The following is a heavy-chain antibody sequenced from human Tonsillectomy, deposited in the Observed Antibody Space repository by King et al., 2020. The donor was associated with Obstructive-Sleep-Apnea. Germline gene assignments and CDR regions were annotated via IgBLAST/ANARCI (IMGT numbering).Heavy chain of an antibody. J-gene: IGHJ4*02. CDR1: GFIFSSYA. V-gene: IGHV3-30*04. D-gene: IGHD2/OR15-2a*01. CDR3: ASGYYPDY. CDR2: ISYDGSKQ. Sequence: VQLVESGGGVVQPGRSLRLSCAASGFIFSSYAMHWVGQAPGKGLEGGAVISYDGSKQYYAESVKGRFTVSRDNSKNTLYLQMNSLRAEDTAVYYCASGYYPDYWGQGILVTVSS.